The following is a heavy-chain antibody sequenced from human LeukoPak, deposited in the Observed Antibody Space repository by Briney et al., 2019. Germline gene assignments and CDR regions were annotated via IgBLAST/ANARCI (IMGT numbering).Heavy chain of an antibody. CDR2: IYTDGSST. CDR1: GFTFSNYW. V-gene: IGHV3-74*01. Sequence: GGSLRLSCAASGFTFSNYWMHWVRHAPGKGLVWVSRIYTDGSSTSYADSVEGRFAISRDNAKNTLYLQMSSLRAEDTAVYYCARAVAGIDFWGQGTLVTVSS. CDR3: ARAVAGIDF. J-gene: IGHJ4*02. D-gene: IGHD6-19*01.